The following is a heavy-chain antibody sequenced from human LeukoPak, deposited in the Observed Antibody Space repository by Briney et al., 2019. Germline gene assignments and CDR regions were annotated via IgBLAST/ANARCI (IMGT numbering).Heavy chain of an antibody. Sequence: PSETLSLTCTVSGGSIGSYYWSWIRQPPGQGLEWIGYMYYTGSTNYNPSLKSRVTISVDTSKNQFSLKLNSVTAADTAVYYCAGGIRLGEFRFDPWGQGTLVTVSS. J-gene: IGHJ5*02. D-gene: IGHD3-16*01. CDR2: MYYTGST. CDR3: AGGIRLGEFRFDP. CDR1: GGSIGSYY. V-gene: IGHV4-59*08.